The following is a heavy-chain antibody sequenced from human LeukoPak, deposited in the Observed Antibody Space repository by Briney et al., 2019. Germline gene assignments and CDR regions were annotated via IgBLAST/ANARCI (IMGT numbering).Heavy chain of an antibody. J-gene: IGHJ5*02. D-gene: IGHD2-21*02. CDR2: IIPIFGAA. Sequence: GASVKVSCKASGYTFTSYAISWVRQAPGQGLEWMGGIIPIFGAANYAQKFQGRVTITADESTSTAYMELSSLRSEDTAVYYCARGRVTDVWFDPWGQGTLVTVS. V-gene: IGHV1-69*13. CDR1: GYTFTSYA. CDR3: ARGRVTDVWFDP.